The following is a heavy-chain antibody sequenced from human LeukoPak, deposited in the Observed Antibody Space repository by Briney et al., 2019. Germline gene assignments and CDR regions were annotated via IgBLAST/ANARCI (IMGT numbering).Heavy chain of an antibody. D-gene: IGHD3-3*01. Sequence: GGSLRLSCAASGFTFSSYAMSWVRQAPGKGLEWVSAISGSGGSTYYADSVKGRFTISRDNSENTLYLQMNSLRAEDTAVYYCAKDIGVSLEWLLSDAFDIWGQGTMVTVSS. CDR3: AKDIGVSLEWLLSDAFDI. V-gene: IGHV3-23*01. J-gene: IGHJ3*02. CDR2: ISGSGGST. CDR1: GFTFSSYA.